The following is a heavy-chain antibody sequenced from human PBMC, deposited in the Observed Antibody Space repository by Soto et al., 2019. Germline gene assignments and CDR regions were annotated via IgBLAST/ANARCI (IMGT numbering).Heavy chain of an antibody. Sequence: VGSPRLSRASSVFTFRSYAMSCVRHSPGKWLEWVSAISGSGGSTYYADSVKGRFTISRDNSKDTLYLQMNSLRAEDTAVYYCAKVFGPYRLSYYYYGTEVLGQGTTVNGSS. J-gene: IGHJ6*01. D-gene: IGHD3-3*01. CDR1: VFTFRSYA. CDR2: ISGSGGST. CDR3: AKVFGPYRLSYYYYGTEV. V-gene: IGHV3-23*01.